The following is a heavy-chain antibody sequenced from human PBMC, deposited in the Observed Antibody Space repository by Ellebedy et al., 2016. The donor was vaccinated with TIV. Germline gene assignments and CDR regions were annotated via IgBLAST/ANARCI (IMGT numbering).Heavy chain of an antibody. Sequence: GGSLRLXXAASGFTFSSYSMNWVRQAPGKGLEWVSYISSSSSTIYYADSVKGRFTISRDNAKNSLYLQMNSLRAEDTAVYYCAREHSRGDIVVVVAATVWGQGTLVTVSS. CDR1: GFTFSSYS. J-gene: IGHJ4*02. CDR3: AREHSRGDIVVVVAATV. CDR2: ISSSSSTI. V-gene: IGHV3-48*04. D-gene: IGHD2-15*01.